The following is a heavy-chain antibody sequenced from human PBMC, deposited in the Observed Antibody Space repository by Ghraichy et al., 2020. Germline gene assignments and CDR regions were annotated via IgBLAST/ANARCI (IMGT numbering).Heavy chain of an antibody. CDR1: GFTFSSYA. CDR2: ISCNGGST. J-gene: IGHJ5*02. CDR3: VKDLVEWELLPKYNWFDP. V-gene: IGHV3-64D*06. D-gene: IGHD1-26*01. Sequence: GGSLRLSCSASGFTFSSYAMHWVRQAPGKGLEYVSAISCNGGSTYYADSVKGRFTISRDNSKNTLYLQMSSLRAEDTAVYYCVKDLVEWELLPKYNWFDPWGQGTLVTVSS.